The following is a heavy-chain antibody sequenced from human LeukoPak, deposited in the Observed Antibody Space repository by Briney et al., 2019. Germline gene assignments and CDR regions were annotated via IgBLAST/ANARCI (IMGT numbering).Heavy chain of an antibody. D-gene: IGHD3-22*01. Sequence: PSETLSLTCTDPGGSISTYYWSWIRQPAGKGLEWIGRVYTSGSTNYNPSLKSRVTMSVDTSKNQFSLKLSSVTAADTAVYYCAREYYDSSSYGVGEWFDPWGQGTLVTVSS. CDR2: VYTSGST. CDR1: GGSISTYY. V-gene: IGHV4-4*07. CDR3: AREYYDSSSYGVGEWFDP. J-gene: IGHJ5*02.